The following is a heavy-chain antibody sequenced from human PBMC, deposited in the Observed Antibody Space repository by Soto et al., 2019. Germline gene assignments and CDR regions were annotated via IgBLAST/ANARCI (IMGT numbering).Heavy chain of an antibody. CDR3: TRDTRLARPLFYYYYGMDV. CDR2: IRSKAYGGTT. J-gene: IGHJ6*02. V-gene: IGHV3-49*04. D-gene: IGHD6-6*01. CDR1: GFTFGDYA. Sequence: PGGSLRLSCTASGFTFGDYAMSWVRQAPGKGLEWVGFIRSKAYGGTTEYAASVKGRFTISRDDSKSIAYLQMNSLKTEDTAVYYCTRDTRLARPLFYYYYGMDVWGQGTTVTVSS.